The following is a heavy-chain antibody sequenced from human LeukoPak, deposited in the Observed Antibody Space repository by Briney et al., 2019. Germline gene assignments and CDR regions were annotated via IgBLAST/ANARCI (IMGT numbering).Heavy chain of an antibody. J-gene: IGHJ4*02. CDR3: ARVVSAAFDY. D-gene: IGHD3-10*01. CDR1: GGSIRSHISY. V-gene: IGHV4-61*01. CDR2: IYYSGST. Sequence: PSETLSLTCTVSGGSIRSHISYWGWIRQPPGKGLEWIGYIYYSGSTNYNPSLKSRVTISVDTSKNQFSLKLSSVTAADTAVYYCARVVSAAFDYWGQGTLVTVSS.